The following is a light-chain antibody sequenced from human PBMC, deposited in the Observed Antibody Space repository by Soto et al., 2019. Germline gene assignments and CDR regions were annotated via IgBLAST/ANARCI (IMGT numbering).Light chain of an antibody. J-gene: IGKJ1*01. CDR1: QSISSW. CDR2: DAS. CDR3: QQHSTYLWA. Sequence: DIQMTQSPSTLSASVGDRVTITCRASQSISSWLAWYQQKPGEAPKLLIYDASTLESGVPSRFSGSGSGTEFTLTISSLQPDDFATYYCQQHSTYLWAFGQGTKVDIK. V-gene: IGKV1-5*01.